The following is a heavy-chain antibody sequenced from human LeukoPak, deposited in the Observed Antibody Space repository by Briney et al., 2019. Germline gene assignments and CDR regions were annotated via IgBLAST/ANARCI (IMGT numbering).Heavy chain of an antibody. Sequence: TSETLSLTCTVSGGSISSGSYYWSWIRQPPGKGLEWIGYIYYSGSTNYNPSLKSRVTISVDTSKNQFSLKLSSVTAADTAVYYCASGMITFGGAPYYFDYWGREPWSPSPQ. J-gene: IGHJ4*02. CDR1: GGSISSGSYY. CDR2: IYYSGST. D-gene: IGHD3-16*01. CDR3: ASGMITFGGAPYYFDY. V-gene: IGHV4-61*01.